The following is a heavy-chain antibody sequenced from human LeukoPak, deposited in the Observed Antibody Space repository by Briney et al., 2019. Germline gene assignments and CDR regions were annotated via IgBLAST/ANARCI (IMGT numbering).Heavy chain of an antibody. CDR2: ISYDGSNK. CDR1: GFSFSSYA. CDR3: ARDGSRAQWLTYYYGMDV. V-gene: IGHV3-30-3*01. J-gene: IGHJ6*02. Sequence: QSGGSLRLSCAASGFSFSSYAMHWVRQAPGKGLEWVAVISYDGSNKYYADSVKGRFTISRDNSKNTLYLQMNSLRAEDTAVYYCARDGSRAQWLTYYYGMDVWGQGTTVTVSS. D-gene: IGHD6-19*01.